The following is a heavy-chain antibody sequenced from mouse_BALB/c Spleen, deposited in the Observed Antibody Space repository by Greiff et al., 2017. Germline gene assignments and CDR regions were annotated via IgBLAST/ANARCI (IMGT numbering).Heavy chain of an antibody. CDR2: ISSGGSYT. D-gene: IGHD2-10*01. J-gene: IGHJ3*01. CDR3: TREGAYYGFAY. V-gene: IGHV5-6-4*01. CDR1: GFTFSSYT. Sequence: EVKLVESGGGLVKPGGSLKLSCAASGFTFSSYTMSWVRQTPAKWLEWVATISSGGSYTYYPDSVKGRFTISRDNAKNTLYLQMSSLKSEDTAMYYCTREGAYYGFAYWGEGTVVT.